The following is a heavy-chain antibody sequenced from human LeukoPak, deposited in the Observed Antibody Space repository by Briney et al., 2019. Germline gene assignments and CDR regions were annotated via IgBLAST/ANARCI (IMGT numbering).Heavy chain of an antibody. J-gene: IGHJ4*02. Sequence: GGSLRLSCAASGFTFSSYGMHWVRQAPGKGLEWVAFIRYDGSNKYYADSVKGRFTISRDNSKNTLFLHMQSLRSEDTAVYYCAKESFSPFDYWGQGTLVTVSS. V-gene: IGHV3-30*02. CDR3: AKESFSPFDY. CDR2: IRYDGSNK. D-gene: IGHD2/OR15-2a*01. CDR1: GFTFSSYG.